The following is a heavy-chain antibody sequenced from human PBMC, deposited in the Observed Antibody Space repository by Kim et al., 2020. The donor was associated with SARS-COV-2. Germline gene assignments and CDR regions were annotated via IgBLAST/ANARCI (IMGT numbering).Heavy chain of an antibody. CDR3: TTAPRGNDYSNT. V-gene: IGHV3-15*01. J-gene: IGHJ5*02. D-gene: IGHD4-4*01. Sequence: DHAAPVKGRLHISREDSKNQLYLQLNSLKTEDTAVYYCTTAPRGNDYSNTWGQGTLVTVSS.